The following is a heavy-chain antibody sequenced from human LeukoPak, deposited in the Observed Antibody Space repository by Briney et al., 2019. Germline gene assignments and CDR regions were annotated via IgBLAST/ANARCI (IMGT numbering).Heavy chain of an antibody. Sequence: GESLKISCKGSGYRFTSYWISWVRQMPGKGLEWMGRIDPSDSYTNYSPSFQGHVTISVDKSIGTAYLQWSSLRASDTAMYYCARRYCSGSSCYLFDYWGQGTLVTVSS. V-gene: IGHV5-10-1*01. CDR2: IDPSDSYT. D-gene: IGHD2-15*01. CDR3: ARRYCSGSSCYLFDY. J-gene: IGHJ4*02. CDR1: GYRFTSYW.